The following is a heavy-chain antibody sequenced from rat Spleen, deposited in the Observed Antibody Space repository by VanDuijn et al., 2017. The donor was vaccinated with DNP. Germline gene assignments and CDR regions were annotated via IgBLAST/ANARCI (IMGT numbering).Heavy chain of an antibody. J-gene: IGHJ2*01. Sequence: EVQLVESGGDLVQPGRSLMLSCVASGFTFDNYWMTWIRQVPGKGLEWIASITSSGDNTYYADSVKGRFTISRDNAKSTLYLQMDSLRSEETATYYCARRDDGSYYYFDYWGQGVMVTVSS. D-gene: IGHD1-12*02. V-gene: IGHV5-31*01. CDR3: ARRDDGSYYYFDY. CDR2: ITSSGDNT. CDR1: GFTFDNYW.